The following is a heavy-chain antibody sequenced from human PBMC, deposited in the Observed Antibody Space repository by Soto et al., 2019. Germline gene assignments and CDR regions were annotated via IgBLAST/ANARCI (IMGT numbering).Heavy chain of an antibody. D-gene: IGHD3-10*02. CDR2: IFHSGST. CDR1: GSSITNSDYY. CDR3: ASLMYGGNSFPLDY. Sequence: SETLSLTCTVSGSSITNSDYYWGWIRQPPGKGLEWIGSIFHSGSTYYNPSLKSRVTLSVDTSKNQFSLNLTSVTAADTAVYYCASLMYGGNSFPLDYWGQGTLVTVSS. J-gene: IGHJ4*02. V-gene: IGHV4-39*01.